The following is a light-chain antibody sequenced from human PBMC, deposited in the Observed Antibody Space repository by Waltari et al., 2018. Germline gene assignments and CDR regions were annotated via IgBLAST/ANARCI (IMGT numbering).Light chain of an antibody. CDR1: STDVGTYTY. CDR3: SSYTESGARV. J-gene: IGLJ2*01. CDR2: EVY. Sequence: QSGLTQPASVSGSPGQSITISCPGTSTDVGTYTYVSWYQHHPDRAPLLLIYEVYNRPSGISTRFSGSKSGNTASLTISGLLAEDEAVYYCSSYTESGARVFGGGTKVTV. V-gene: IGLV2-14*01.